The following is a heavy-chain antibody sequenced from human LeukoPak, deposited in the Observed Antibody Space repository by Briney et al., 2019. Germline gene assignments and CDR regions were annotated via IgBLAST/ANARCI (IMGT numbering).Heavy chain of an antibody. CDR3: AKVTYSSSWSRPFDY. Sequence: GGSLRLSCAASGFTFSSYGMHWVRQAPGKGLEWVAVISYDGSNKYYADSVKGRFTISRDNSNNTLYLQMNSLRAEDTAVYYCAKVTYSSSWSRPFDYWGQGTPVTVSS. CDR2: ISYDGSNK. D-gene: IGHD6-13*01. V-gene: IGHV3-30*18. J-gene: IGHJ4*02. CDR1: GFTFSSYG.